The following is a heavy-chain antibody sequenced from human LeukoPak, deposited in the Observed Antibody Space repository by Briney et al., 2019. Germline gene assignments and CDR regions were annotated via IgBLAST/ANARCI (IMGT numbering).Heavy chain of an antibody. V-gene: IGHV3-9*01. Sequence: QSGGSLRLSCAASGFTFDDYAMHWVRQAPGKGLEWVSGISWNSGSIGYADSVKGRFAISRDNAKNSLYLQMNSLRAEDTALYYCAKGPYYYDSSGYTELFDYWGQGTLVTVSS. J-gene: IGHJ4*02. CDR1: GFTFDDYA. CDR3: AKGPYYYDSSGYTELFDY. CDR2: ISWNSGSI. D-gene: IGHD3-22*01.